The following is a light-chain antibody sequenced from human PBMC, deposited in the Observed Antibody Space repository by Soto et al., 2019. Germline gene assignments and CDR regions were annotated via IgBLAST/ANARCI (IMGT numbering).Light chain of an antibody. V-gene: IGLV2-14*01. CDR2: EVT. Sequence: QSALTQPASVSESPGQSITISCIGTSSDVGGYNYVSWYQQHPGKAPKLMIYEVTNRPSGISNRFSASKSGNTASLTISGLQAEDEADYYCSSFSSSTTPWVFGGGTKLTVL. J-gene: IGLJ3*02. CDR1: SSDVGGYNY. CDR3: SSFSSSTTPWV.